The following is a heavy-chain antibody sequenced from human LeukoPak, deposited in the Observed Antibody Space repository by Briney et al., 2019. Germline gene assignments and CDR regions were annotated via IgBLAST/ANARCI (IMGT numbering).Heavy chain of an antibody. J-gene: IGHJ4*02. Sequence: ASVKVSCKASGYTFTGYYMHWVRQAPGQGLEWMGWINPNSGGTNYAQKFQGRVTMTRDTSTSTAYMELRSLRSDDTAVYYCARAYPGRVSIDYWGQGTLVTVSS. V-gene: IGHV1-2*02. CDR2: INPNSGGT. CDR1: GYTFTGYY. D-gene: IGHD2-15*01. CDR3: ARAYPGRVSIDY.